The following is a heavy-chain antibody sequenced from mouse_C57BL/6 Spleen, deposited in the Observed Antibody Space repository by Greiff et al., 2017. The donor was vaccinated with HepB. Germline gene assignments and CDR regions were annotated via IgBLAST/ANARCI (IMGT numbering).Heavy chain of an antibody. CDR1: GYSITSGYG. V-gene: IGHV3-2*02. CDR3: ARTARIKY. CDR2: ISYSGST. Sequence: EVQLQESGPGLVKPSQSLSLTCTVTGYSITSGYGWTWNRQFPGNKLEWMGYISYSGSTNYNPSLKSRFSITRDTSKNQFFLQLNSVTTEETATYYCARTARIKYWCQGTTLTVSS. D-gene: IGHD1-2*01. J-gene: IGHJ2*01.